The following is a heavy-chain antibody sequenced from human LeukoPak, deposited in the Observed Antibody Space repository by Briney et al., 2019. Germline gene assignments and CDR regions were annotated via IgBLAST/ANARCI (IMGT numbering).Heavy chain of an antibody. J-gene: IGHJ5*02. D-gene: IGHD1-7*01. CDR1: GITFNIHA. CDR3: AKDATPRNAIWDYFDL. V-gene: IGHV3-23*01. CDR2: VGGGDDA. Sequence: GCLRLSCAASGITFNIHAMHWVRQAPGKGLEWVSSVGGGDDAHYADSVKGRFTVSRDDSKNTVYLQMNTLRGEDTAMYYCAKDATPRNAIWDYFDLWGQGTLVTVSS.